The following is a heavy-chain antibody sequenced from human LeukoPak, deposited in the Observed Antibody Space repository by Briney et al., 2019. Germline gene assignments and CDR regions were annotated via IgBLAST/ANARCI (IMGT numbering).Heavy chain of an antibody. CDR3: AKAGYDYGDYGPLNFDN. D-gene: IGHD4-17*01. Sequence: GGSLRLSCAASGFTFSSYAMSWVRQAPGKGLEWVSAISGSGGSTYYADSVKGRFTISRDNSKNTLYLQMNSLRAEDTAVYYCAKAGYDYGDYGPLNFDNWGQGTLVTVSS. J-gene: IGHJ4*02. CDR1: GFTFSSYA. V-gene: IGHV3-23*01. CDR2: ISGSGGST.